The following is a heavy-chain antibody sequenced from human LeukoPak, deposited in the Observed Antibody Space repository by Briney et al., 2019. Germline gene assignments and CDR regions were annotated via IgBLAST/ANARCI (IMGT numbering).Heavy chain of an antibody. CDR1: GFSFSSFG. V-gene: IGHV3-21*01. CDR2: ISGSGDFI. J-gene: IGHJ4*02. D-gene: IGHD2-21*02. Sequence: GGSLRLSCAVSGFSFSSFGMIWVRQAPGKGLEWLASISGSGDFIYYADSVKGRFTISKDNAKNSVHLQLNSLRAEDTAIYYCARDSEAYCGGDCYFYFDYWGQGTRVTDSS. CDR3: ARDSEAYCGGDCYFYFDY.